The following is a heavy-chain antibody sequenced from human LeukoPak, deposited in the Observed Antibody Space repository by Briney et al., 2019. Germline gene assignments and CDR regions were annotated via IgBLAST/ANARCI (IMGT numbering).Heavy chain of an antibody. V-gene: IGHV4-39*01. J-gene: IGHJ4*02. CDR1: GASISSTTYY. D-gene: IGHD4-23*01. Sequence: KPSETLSLTCTVSGASISSTTYYWGWIRQPPRKGLEWIASIYNGGIITYNPSLKSRVTMSIDTSNNQFSLRLRFVTAADTAVYYCTSAGDYGGRAGDYWGQGTLVTVSS. CDR2: IYNGGII. CDR3: TSAGDYGGRAGDY.